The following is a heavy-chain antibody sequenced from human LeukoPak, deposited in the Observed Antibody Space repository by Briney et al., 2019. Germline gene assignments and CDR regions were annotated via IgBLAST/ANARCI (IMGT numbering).Heavy chain of an antibody. Sequence: SETLSLTCTVSGGSISSHYWSWIRQPPGKGLEWIGYIYYSGSTNYNPSLKSRVTISVDTSKNQFSLKLSSVTAADTAVYYCARASLAARPIPEFDYWGQGTLVTVSS. D-gene: IGHD6-6*01. J-gene: IGHJ4*02. CDR1: GGSISSHY. CDR3: ARASLAARPIPEFDY. V-gene: IGHV4-59*11. CDR2: IYYSGST.